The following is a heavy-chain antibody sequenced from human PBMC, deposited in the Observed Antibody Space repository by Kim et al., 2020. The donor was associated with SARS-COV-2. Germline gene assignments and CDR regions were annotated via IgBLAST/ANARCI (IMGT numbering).Heavy chain of an antibody. J-gene: IGHJ4*02. V-gene: IGHV4-59*13. Sequence: SETLSLTCTVSGGSISSYYWSWIRQPPGKGLEWIGYIYYSGSTNYNPSLKSRVTISVDTSKNQFSLKLSSVTAADTAVYYCARGDYDILTGYYAFDYWGQGTLVTVSS. D-gene: IGHD3-9*01. CDR2: IYYSGST. CDR1: GGSISSYY. CDR3: ARGDYDILTGYYAFDY.